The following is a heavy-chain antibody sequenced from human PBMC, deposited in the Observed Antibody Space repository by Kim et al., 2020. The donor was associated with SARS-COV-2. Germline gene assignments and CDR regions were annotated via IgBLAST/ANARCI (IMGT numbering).Heavy chain of an antibody. J-gene: IGHJ6*02. V-gene: IGHV3-23*01. CDR1: GFTFSSYA. CDR3: AKVENKVPAAIVGYYYYYGMDV. Sequence: GGSPRLSCAASGFTFSSYAMSWVRQAPGKGLEWVSAISGSGGSTYYADSVKGRFTISRDNSKNTLYLQMNSLRAEDTAVYYCAKVENKVPAAIVGYYYYYGMDVWGQGTTVTVSS. CDR2: ISGSGGST. D-gene: IGHD2-2*02.